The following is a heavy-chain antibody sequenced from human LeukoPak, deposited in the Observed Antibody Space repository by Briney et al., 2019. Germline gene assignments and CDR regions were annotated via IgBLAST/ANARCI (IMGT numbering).Heavy chain of an antibody. CDR2: IIPIFGTA. V-gene: IGHV1-69*13. CDR3: ASAKLLWFGELFLWFDP. CDR1: GGTFSSYA. J-gene: IGHJ5*02. Sequence: ASVKVSCKASGGTFSSYAISWVRQAPGQGLEWMGGIIPIFGTANYAQKFQGRVTITADESTSTAYMELSRLRSDDTAVYYCASAKLLWFGELFLWFDPWGQGTLVTVSS. D-gene: IGHD3-10*01.